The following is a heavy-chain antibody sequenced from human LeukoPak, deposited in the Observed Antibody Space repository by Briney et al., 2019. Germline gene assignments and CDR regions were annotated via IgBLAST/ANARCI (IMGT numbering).Heavy chain of an antibody. V-gene: IGHV4-31*03. CDR2: IYYSGNT. D-gene: IGHD3-10*01. CDR1: GGSISSGGNY. J-gene: IGHJ4*02. Sequence: SQTLSLTCTVSGGSISSGGNYWSWIRQHPGKGLEWIGYIYYSGNTFYNPSLKSRVTLSVDTSKNQFSLNLSSVTAADTAVYFCARDSVRSYLDDWGQGTLVTVSS. CDR3: ARDSVRSYLDD.